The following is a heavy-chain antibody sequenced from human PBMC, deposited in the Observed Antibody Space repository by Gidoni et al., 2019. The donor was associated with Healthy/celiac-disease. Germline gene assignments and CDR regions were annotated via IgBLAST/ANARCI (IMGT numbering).Heavy chain of an antibody. CDR1: GFTFSSYA. Sequence: EVQLLESGGGLVQPGGSLRLSCAASGFTFSSYAMGWVRQAPGKGLEWVSAISGSGGSTYYADSVKGRFTISRDNSKNTLYLQMNSLRAEDTAVYYCASLNVPATGVEFDYWGQGTLVTVSS. D-gene: IGHD2-2*01. V-gene: IGHV3-23*01. CDR3: ASLNVPATGVEFDY. CDR2: ISGSGGST. J-gene: IGHJ4*02.